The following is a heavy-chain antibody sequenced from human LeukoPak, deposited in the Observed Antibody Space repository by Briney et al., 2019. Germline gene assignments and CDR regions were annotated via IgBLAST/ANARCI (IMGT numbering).Heavy chain of an antibody. CDR2: ISYDGSNK. CDR1: GFTFSSYG. J-gene: IGHJ6*02. Sequence: GGSLRLSCAASGFTFSSYGMHWVRQAPGKGLEWVAVISYDGSNKYYADSVKGRFTISRDNSKNTLYLQMNSLRAEDTAVYYCAKVYCSSTSCPSGRYYYYGMDVWGQGTTVTVSS. CDR3: AKVYCSSTSCPSGRYYYYGMDV. D-gene: IGHD2-2*01. V-gene: IGHV3-30*18.